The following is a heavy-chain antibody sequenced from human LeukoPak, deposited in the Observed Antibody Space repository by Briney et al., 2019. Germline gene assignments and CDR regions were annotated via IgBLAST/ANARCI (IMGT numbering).Heavy chain of an antibody. CDR1: GFTFSNYW. V-gene: IGHV3-7*01. CDR3: ARIGYSSSSLDF. Sequence: PGGSLRLSCAASGFTFSNYWMTWVRQAPGRGLEWVANIKQDGSTKYYVDSLKGRLTISRDNAKNSLYLQMDSLRVDDTAIYYCARIGYSSSSLDFWGQGTLVTVSS. D-gene: IGHD6-6*01. J-gene: IGHJ4*02. CDR2: IKQDGSTK.